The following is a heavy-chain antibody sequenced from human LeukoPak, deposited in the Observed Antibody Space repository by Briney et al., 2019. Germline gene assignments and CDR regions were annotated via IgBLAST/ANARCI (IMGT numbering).Heavy chain of an antibody. V-gene: IGHV3-69-1*01. CDR3: ARVRDEAPDY. CDR1: GFTFSSYA. J-gene: IGHJ4*02. Sequence: PGGSLRLSCAASGFTFSSYAMSWVRQAPGKGLEWVSAISSSGDTYYADSVKSRFTISRDNAKNSLYLQMNSLRAEDTAVYYCARVRDEAPDYWGQGTLVTVSS. D-gene: IGHD3-10*01. CDR2: ISSSGDT.